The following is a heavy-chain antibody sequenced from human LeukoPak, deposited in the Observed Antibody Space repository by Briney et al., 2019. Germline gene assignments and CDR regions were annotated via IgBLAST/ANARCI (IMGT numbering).Heavy chain of an antibody. D-gene: IGHD5-18*01. CDR1: GGSISSSNW. Sequence: SETLSLTCAASGGSISSSNWWSWVRQPPGKGLEWIGEIYHSGSTNYNPSLKSRVTISVDKSKNQFSLKLSSVTAADTAVYYCARVDTAMVRVIFDYWGQGTLVTVSS. J-gene: IGHJ4*02. V-gene: IGHV4-4*02. CDR3: ARVDTAMVRVIFDY. CDR2: IYHSGST.